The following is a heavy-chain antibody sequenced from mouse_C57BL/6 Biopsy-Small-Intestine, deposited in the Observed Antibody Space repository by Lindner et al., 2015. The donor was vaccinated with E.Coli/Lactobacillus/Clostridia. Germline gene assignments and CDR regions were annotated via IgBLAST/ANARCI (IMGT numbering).Heavy chain of an antibody. CDR3: TRRSLDGYFFDY. J-gene: IGHJ2*01. Sequence: VQLQESGGGLVKPGGSLKLSCAASGFTFSDYGMHWVRQAPEKGLEWVAYISSGSSTIYYADTVKGRFTISRDNAKNTPFLQMTSLRSEDTAMYYCTRRSLDGYFFDYWGQGTTLTVSS. CDR1: GFTFSDYG. V-gene: IGHV5-17*01. CDR2: ISSGSSTI. D-gene: IGHD2-3*01.